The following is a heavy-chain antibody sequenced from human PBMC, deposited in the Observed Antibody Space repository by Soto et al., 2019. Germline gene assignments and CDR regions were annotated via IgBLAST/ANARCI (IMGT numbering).Heavy chain of an antibody. CDR1: GFTFSGSA. J-gene: IGHJ3*02. V-gene: IGHV3-73*01. Sequence: GSLRLSCAAPGFTFSGSAMHWVRQASGKGLEWVGRISSKANSYATAYAASVKGRFTISRDDSKNTAYLQMNSLKTEDTAVYYCTRNKAMYYYDSSGYFLRPDAFDIWGQGTMVTVSS. CDR3: TRNKAMYYYDSSGYFLRPDAFDI. D-gene: IGHD3-22*01. CDR2: ISSKANSYAT.